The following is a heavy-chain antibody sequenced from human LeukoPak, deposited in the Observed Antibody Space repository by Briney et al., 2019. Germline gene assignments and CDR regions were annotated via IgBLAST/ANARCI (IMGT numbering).Heavy chain of an antibody. D-gene: IGHD3-22*01. CDR2: INSDGINT. CDR3: ARDLGQYYDTSDNWFDP. V-gene: IGHV3-74*01. Sequence: GGSLRLSCAASGFTFSGYWMSWVRQAPGKGLVWASRINSDGINTSYADSVKGRFTISRDNAKNTLNLQMNSLRAEDTAVYYCARDLGQYYDTSDNWFDPWGQGTLVTVSS. CDR1: GFTFSGYW. J-gene: IGHJ5*02.